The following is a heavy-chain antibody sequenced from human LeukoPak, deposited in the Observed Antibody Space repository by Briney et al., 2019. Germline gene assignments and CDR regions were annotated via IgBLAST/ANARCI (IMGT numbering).Heavy chain of an antibody. CDR3: ARDLSWGSFTS. J-gene: IGHJ4*02. CDR2: INSDGSST. Sequence: GGSLRLSCAASGFTFSNYWMHWVRQAPGKGLVWVSRINSDGSSTSYADSVKGRFTISRDNSKNTLYLQMNSLRAEDTAVYYCARDLSWGSFTSWGQGTLVTVSS. V-gene: IGHV3-74*01. D-gene: IGHD3-16*01. CDR1: GFTFSNYW.